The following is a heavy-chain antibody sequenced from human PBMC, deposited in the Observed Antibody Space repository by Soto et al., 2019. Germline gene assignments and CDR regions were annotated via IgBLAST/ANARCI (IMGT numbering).Heavy chain of an antibody. V-gene: IGHV1-46*01. J-gene: IGHJ6*02. Sequence: QVQLVQSGAEVKKPGASVKVSCKASGYTFTSYYMHWVRQAPGQGLEWMGIINPSGGSTSYAQKCQGRVTMTRATSTSTVYMELSSLRSEDTAVYYCARGEREDDFWSGYYTGYGGCGMDVWGQGTTVTVSS. CDR1: GYTFTSYY. CDR3: ARGEREDDFWSGYYTGYGGCGMDV. CDR2: INPSGGST. D-gene: IGHD3-3*01.